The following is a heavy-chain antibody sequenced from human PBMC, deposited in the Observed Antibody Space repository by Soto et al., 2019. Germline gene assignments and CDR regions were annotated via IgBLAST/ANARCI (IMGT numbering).Heavy chain of an antibody. CDR2: INPATGAA. V-gene: IGHV1-2*02. D-gene: IGHD3-3*01. CDR1: GYPVTAYY. J-gene: IGHJ3*02. Sequence: QLHLVQSGAVVKKPGASVTVSCSASGYPVTAYYMHWVRQAPGRGLEWMGGINPATGAAKYTQTFQGRGTMTRDTSKSTVFMELSGLTSEDTAVFYWARGGGVGVAGSAAFDMWGQGTLVTVSS. CDR3: ARGGGVGVAGSAAFDM.